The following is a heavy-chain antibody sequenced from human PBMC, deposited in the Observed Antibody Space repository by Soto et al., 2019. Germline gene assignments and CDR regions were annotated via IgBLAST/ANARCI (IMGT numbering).Heavy chain of an antibody. CDR3: ARWSYLDY. J-gene: IGHJ4*01. CDR2: ISGSEGKT. V-gene: IGHV3-23*01. D-gene: IGHD3-3*01. CDR1: GFSFDSFA. Sequence: GGSLRLFCTPSGFSFDSFAMIWVRQAPGKGLEWVATISGSEGKTYYADSVKGRFSISRDTSRNTLYLQMNSLRADDTAIYYCARWSYLDYWGQGTRVTVSS.